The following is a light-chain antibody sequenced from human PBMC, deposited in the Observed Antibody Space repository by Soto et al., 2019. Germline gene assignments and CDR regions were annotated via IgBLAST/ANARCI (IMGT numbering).Light chain of an antibody. V-gene: IGKV3-15*01. Sequence: EIVMTQSPATLSVSPGERATLSCRASQSVSSNLAWYQQKPGQAPRLLIYAASTRATGIPARFSGSGSGTEFTLTISSLQSKVFAVYYCQQYSNWPPYTFGQGTKLEIK. CDR1: QSVSSN. CDR2: AAS. CDR3: QQYSNWPPYT. J-gene: IGKJ2*01.